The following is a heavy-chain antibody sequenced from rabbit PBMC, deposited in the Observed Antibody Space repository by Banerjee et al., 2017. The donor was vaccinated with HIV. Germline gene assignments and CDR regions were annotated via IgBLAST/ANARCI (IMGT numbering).Heavy chain of an antibody. Sequence: QEQLEESGGGLVKPEGSLKLSCTVSGFTLSSYVMCWVRQAPGKGLEWIACINTNSGNTVYASWAKGRFTISRTSSTTVALQMTSLTAADTATYFCARDLAGVIGWNFDLWGPGTLVTVS. CDR2: INTNSGNT. V-gene: IGHV1S45*01. J-gene: IGHJ4*01. D-gene: IGHD4-1*01. CDR3: ARDLAGVIGWNFDL. CDR1: GFTLSSYV.